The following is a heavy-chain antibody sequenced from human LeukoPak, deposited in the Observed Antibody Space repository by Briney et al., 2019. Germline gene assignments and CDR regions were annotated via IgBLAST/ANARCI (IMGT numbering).Heavy chain of an antibody. CDR3: ARGIFGMVINGFDI. CDR1: GFTFSSYW. V-gene: IGHV3-7*05. D-gene: IGHD3-3*01. J-gene: IGHJ3*02. Sequence: GGSLRLSCAASGFTFSSYWMSWVRQAPGKGLEWVANIRQDGSEKFYVGAVKGRFTISRDNAKNSLYLQMNSLRAEDTAVYYCARGIFGMVINGFDIWGQGTMVTVSS. CDR2: IRQDGSEK.